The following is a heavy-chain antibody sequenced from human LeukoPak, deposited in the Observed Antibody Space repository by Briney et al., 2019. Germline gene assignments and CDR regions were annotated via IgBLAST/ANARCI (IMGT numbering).Heavy chain of an antibody. Sequence: GGSLRLSCAACGFTFSSYDMHWVRQATGKGLEWVSAIGTAGDTYYPGSVKGRFTISRENAKNSLYLQMNSLRAGDTAVYYCARGGYSSGWYPLDAFDIWGQGTMVTVSS. CDR3: ARGGYSSGWYPLDAFDI. CDR2: IGTAGDT. V-gene: IGHV3-13*01. CDR1: GFTFSSYD. J-gene: IGHJ3*02. D-gene: IGHD6-19*01.